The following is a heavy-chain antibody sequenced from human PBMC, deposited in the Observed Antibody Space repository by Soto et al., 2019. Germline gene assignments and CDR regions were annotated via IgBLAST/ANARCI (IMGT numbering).Heavy chain of an antibody. J-gene: IGHJ4*02. CDR3: ARVRRDYFDY. CDR1: GFTFSSYA. Sequence: QVQLVESGGGVVQPGRSLRLSCAASGFTFSSYAMHWVRQAPGKGLEWVAVISYDGSNKYYADSVKGRFTISRDNSKNTLYLQMNSLRAEDTAVYYCARVRRDYFDYWGQGTLVTVSS. CDR2: ISYDGSNK. V-gene: IGHV3-30-3*01.